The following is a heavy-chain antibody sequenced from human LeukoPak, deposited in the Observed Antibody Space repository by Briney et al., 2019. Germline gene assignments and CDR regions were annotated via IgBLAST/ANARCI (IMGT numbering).Heavy chain of an antibody. V-gene: IGHV1-46*01. Sequence: ASVKVSCKASGYTFTSYYMHWVRQALGQGLEWMGIINPSGGSTSYAQKFQGRVTMTRDTSTSTVYMELSSLRSEDTAVYYCARDPFYDSSGYYPDYWGQGTLVTVSS. CDR3: ARDPFYDSSGYYPDY. D-gene: IGHD3-22*01. CDR1: GYTFTSYY. J-gene: IGHJ4*02. CDR2: INPSGGST.